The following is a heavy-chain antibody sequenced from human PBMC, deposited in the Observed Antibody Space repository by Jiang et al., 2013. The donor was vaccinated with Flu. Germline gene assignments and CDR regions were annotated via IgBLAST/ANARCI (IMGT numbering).Heavy chain of an antibody. CDR1: GGTFSSYA. CDR3: ARDRIAAAGNFDY. J-gene: IGHJ4*02. CDR2: IIPILGIP. Sequence: SGAEVKEPGSSVKVSCKASGGTFSSYAISWVRQAPGQGLEWMGRIIPILGIPNYAQKFQGKVTITADKSTSTAYMELSSLRSDDTAVYYCARDRIAAAGNFDYWGQGTLVTVSS. D-gene: IGHD6-13*01. V-gene: IGHV1-69*04.